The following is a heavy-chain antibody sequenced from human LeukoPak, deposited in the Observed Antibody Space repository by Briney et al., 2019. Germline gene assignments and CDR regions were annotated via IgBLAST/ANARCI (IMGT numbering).Heavy chain of an antibody. Sequence: SVKVSCKASGYTFTSYDINWVRQAPGQGLEWMGIINPSGGSTSYAQKFQGRVTMTRDTSTGTVYMELSSLRSEDTAVYFCAREGGPSYSGSSYGMDVWGQGTTVTVSS. CDR1: GYTFTSYD. D-gene: IGHD1-26*01. CDR3: AREGGPSYSGSSYGMDV. CDR2: INPSGGST. J-gene: IGHJ6*02. V-gene: IGHV1-46*01.